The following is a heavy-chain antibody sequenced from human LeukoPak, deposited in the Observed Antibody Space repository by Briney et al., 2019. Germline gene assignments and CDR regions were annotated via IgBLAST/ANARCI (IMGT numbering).Heavy chain of an antibody. D-gene: IGHD2-2*01. CDR2: IRSKTNTYAT. Sequence: GGSLRLSCAASGFTFSASGLHWARQTSGKGLEWVGRIRSKTNTYATAYAASVKGRFAISRDDSKNTAYLQMNSLTTEDTAVYYCTTLHYCSNTSCYLYWGQGTLVTVSS. CDR3: TTLHYCSNTSCYLY. V-gene: IGHV3-73*01. CDR1: GFTFSASG. J-gene: IGHJ4*02.